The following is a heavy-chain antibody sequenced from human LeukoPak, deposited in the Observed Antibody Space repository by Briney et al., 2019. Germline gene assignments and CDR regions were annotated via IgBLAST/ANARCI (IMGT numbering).Heavy chain of an antibody. CDR2: IYTRGST. V-gene: IGHV4-4*07. Sequence: SETLSLTCTVSGGSINNYYWSWIRQPAGKGLEWIGRIYTRGSTNYNPSPKSRVTMSVDTSKNQFSLKLSSVTAADTAVYYCARGRYCSADICSGGDAFDIWGQGTMVSVSS. CDR3: ARGRYCSADICSGGDAFDI. J-gene: IGHJ3*02. CDR1: GGSINNYY. D-gene: IGHD2-15*01.